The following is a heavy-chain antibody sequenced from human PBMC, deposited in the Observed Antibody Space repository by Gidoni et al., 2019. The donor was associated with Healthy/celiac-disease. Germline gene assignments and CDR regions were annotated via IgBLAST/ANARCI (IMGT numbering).Heavy chain of an antibody. CDR2: ISSSSSTI. D-gene: IGHD3-16*02. Sequence: EVQLVESGGGLVQPGGSLRLSCAASGFTFSSYSMNWFRQAPGKGLEWVSYISSSSSTIYYADSVKGRFTISRDNAKNSLYLQMNSLRAEDTAVYYCARDYRARGSPKGYYYYYYGMDVWGQGTTVTVSS. J-gene: IGHJ6*02. CDR1: GFTFSSYS. CDR3: ARDYRARGSPKGYYYYYYGMDV. V-gene: IGHV3-48*01.